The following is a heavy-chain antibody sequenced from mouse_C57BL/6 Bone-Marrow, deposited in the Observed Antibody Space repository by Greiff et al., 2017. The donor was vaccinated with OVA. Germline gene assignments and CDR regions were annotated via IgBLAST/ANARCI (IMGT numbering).Heavy chain of an antibody. D-gene: IGHD2-10*02. CDR3: ARGRYGNYSDY. V-gene: IGHV1-76*01. Sequence: QVQLQQSGAELVRPGASVKLSCKASGYTFTDYYINWVKQRPGQGLEWIARIYPGSGNTYYNEKFKGKATLTAEKSSSTAYMQLSSLTSEDSAVYFCARGRYGNYSDYWGQGTTLTVSS. J-gene: IGHJ2*01. CDR2: IYPGSGNT. CDR1: GYTFTDYY.